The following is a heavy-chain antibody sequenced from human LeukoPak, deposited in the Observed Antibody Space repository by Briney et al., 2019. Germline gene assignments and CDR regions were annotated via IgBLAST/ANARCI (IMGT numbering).Heavy chain of an antibody. Sequence: ASVKVSCKASGGTFSSYAISWVRQAPGQGLEWMGRIIPILGIANYAQKFQGRVTITADKSTSTAYMELSSLRSEDTAVYYCAREYSSSWYPNRYFGYWGQGTLVTVSS. D-gene: IGHD6-13*01. CDR1: GGTFSSYA. J-gene: IGHJ4*02. CDR3: AREYSSSWYPNRYFGY. CDR2: IIPILGIA. V-gene: IGHV1-69*04.